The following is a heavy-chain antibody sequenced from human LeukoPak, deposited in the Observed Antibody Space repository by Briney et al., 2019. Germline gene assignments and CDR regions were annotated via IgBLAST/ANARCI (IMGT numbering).Heavy chain of an antibody. V-gene: IGHV3-21*01. D-gene: IGHD3-10*01. CDR3: ARVGKGHDYGSGSDYYFDY. Sequence: GGSLRLSCAASGFTFSSYSMNWVRQAPGKGLEWVSSISSSSSYIYYADSVKGRFTISRDNAKNSLYLQMNSLRAEDTAVYYCARVGKGHDYGSGSDYYFDYWGQGTLVTVSS. CDR1: GFTFSSYS. J-gene: IGHJ4*02. CDR2: ISSSSSYI.